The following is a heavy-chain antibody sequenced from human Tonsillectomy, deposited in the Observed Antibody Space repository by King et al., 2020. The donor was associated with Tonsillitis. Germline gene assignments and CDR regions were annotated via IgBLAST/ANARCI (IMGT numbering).Heavy chain of an antibody. CDR3: AGDRKSGYSYGWFDP. J-gene: IGHJ5*02. Sequence: VELVESGGGLVKPGGSLRLSCAAAGFTFSSYSMNWGRQAPGKGLEGGSAISCSTSYRYYADSVQGRFTTSRENAKNSLYLQINSLRAEDTAIYYCAGDRKSGYSYGWFDPWGQGTLVTVSS. V-gene: IGHV3-21*06. CDR2: ISCSTSYR. CDR1: GFTFSSYS. D-gene: IGHD5-18*01.